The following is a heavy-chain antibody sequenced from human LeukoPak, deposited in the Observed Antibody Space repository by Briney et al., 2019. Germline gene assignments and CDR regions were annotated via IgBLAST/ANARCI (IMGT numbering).Heavy chain of an antibody. CDR3: ARSLGPEDY. CDR2: INQDGNSQ. D-gene: IGHD7-27*01. J-gene: IGHJ4*02. V-gene: IGHV3-7*01. CDR1: GFAFSSYW. Sequence: PGGSLRLSCEASGFAFSSYWASWVRQAPGKGLEWVANINQDGNSQNYVDSVRGRFTISKDNAKNSVYLQMNSLRAEDTAVYYCARSLGPEDYWGQGILVTVSS.